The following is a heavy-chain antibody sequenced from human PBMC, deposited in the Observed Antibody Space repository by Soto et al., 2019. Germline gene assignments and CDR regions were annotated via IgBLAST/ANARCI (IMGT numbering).Heavy chain of an antibody. CDR1: RGSISSGTNY. J-gene: IGHJ4*02. CDR2: IYYSGST. CDR3: ARHEAVFYFDS. Sequence: QLQLQESGPGLVKPSETLSLTCTVSRGSISSGTNYWAWIRQPPGKGMEWIANIYYSGSTFYNPSLKSRVTIYLDSSQNPFSLKLRSATAADTAVYYCARHEAVFYFDSWGQGTLFTVSS. D-gene: IGHD1-20*01. V-gene: IGHV4-39*01.